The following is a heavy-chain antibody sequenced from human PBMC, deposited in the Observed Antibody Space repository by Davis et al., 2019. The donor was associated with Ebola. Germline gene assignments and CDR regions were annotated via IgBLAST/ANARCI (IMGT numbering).Heavy chain of an antibody. Sequence: MPSETLSLTCAVYGGSFSGYYWSWTRQPPGKGLEWIGEINHSGSTNYNPSLKSRVTISVDTSKNQFSLKLSSVTAADTAVYYCARGRGLRFLEWLPRLDYWGQGTLVTVSS. CDR1: GGSFSGYY. V-gene: IGHV4-34*01. CDR2: INHSGST. J-gene: IGHJ4*02. CDR3: ARGRGLRFLEWLPRLDY. D-gene: IGHD3-3*01.